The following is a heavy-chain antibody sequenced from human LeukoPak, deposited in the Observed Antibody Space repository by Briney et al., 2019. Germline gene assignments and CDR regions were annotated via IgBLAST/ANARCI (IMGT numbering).Heavy chain of an antibody. CDR1: GYTFTCYN. CDR3: ARDLMDTSMWEFDY. V-gene: IGHV1-2*02. CDR2: VKPNSGDT. Sequence: ASVKVSCKASGYTFTCYNMHWVRQAPGQGLEWMGWVKPNSGDTKYTQKFQGRVTLTRDTSISTAYMELSRLRSDDTAVYYCARDLMDTSMWEFDYWGQGTLVTVSS. J-gene: IGHJ4*02. D-gene: IGHD5-18*01.